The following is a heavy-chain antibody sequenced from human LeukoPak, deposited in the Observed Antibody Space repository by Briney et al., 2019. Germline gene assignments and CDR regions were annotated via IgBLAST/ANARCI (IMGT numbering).Heavy chain of an antibody. CDR2: LISSGTTT. D-gene: IGHD5-18*01. CDR3: AKNAGYSYGLYYFDY. CDR1: GFAFSNYA. Sequence: GGSLRLSCAASGFAFSNYAMSWVRQAPGKGLEWVSSLISSGTTTYYADSVKGRFTISRDNSKNTVHLQMDSLRAEDSAVYYCAKNAGYSYGLYYFDYWGQGTLVTVSS. V-gene: IGHV3-23*01. J-gene: IGHJ4*02.